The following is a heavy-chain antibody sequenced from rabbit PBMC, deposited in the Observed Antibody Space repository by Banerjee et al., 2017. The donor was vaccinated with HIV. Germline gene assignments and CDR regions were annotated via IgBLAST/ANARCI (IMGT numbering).Heavy chain of an antibody. D-gene: IGHD2-1*01. CDR2: IYAGSSGNT. Sequence: QSLEESGGDLVKPGASLTLTCTASGFSFSGTYYMCWVRQAPGKGLERIACIYAGSSGNTDYASWAKGRFTISKTSSTTVTLQMTSLTVADTATYFCARASTMSIDSYFLWGPGTLVTVS. CDR3: ARASTMSIDSYFL. J-gene: IGHJ4*01. V-gene: IGHV1S40*01. CDR1: GFSFSGTYY.